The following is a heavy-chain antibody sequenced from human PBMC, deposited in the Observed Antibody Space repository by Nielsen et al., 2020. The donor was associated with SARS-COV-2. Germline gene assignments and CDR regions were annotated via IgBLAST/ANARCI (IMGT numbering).Heavy chain of an antibody. CDR1: GFTFSSYG. Sequence: GESLKISCAASGFTFSSYGMHWVRQAPGKGLEWVAVIWYDGSNKYYADSVKGRFTISRDNSKNTLYLQMNSLRAEDTAVYYCARGARRGGIVVVPAARLDYWGQGTLVTVSS. J-gene: IGHJ4*02. D-gene: IGHD2-2*01. V-gene: IGHV3-33*01. CDR3: ARGARRGGIVVVPAARLDY. CDR2: IWYDGSNK.